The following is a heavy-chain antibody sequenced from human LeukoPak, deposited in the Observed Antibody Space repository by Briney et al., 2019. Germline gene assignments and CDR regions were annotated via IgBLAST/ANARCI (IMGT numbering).Heavy chain of an antibody. CDR3: ARGGVQQQLVFDY. V-gene: IGHV4-59*01. CDR1: GGSISSYY. CDR2: IYYSGST. Sequence: PSETLSLTCTVSGGSISSYYWSWIRQPPGKGLEWIGYIYYSGSTNYNPSLKSRVTISVDTSKNQFSLKLSSVTAADTAVYYCARGGVQQQLVFDYWGQGTLVTVSS. J-gene: IGHJ4*02. D-gene: IGHD6-13*01.